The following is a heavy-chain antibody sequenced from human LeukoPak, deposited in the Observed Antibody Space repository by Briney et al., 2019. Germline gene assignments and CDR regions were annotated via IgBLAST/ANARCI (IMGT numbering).Heavy chain of an antibody. Sequence: SETLSLTCTVSGDSINSYYWNWIRQPPGKGLEWIGYIYYSGRTDYNPSLKSRVTISVDTSKHQFSMKLKSVTAADTAVYFCARGRWLPNAFDIWGQGTMATVFS. D-gene: IGHD5-24*01. CDR1: GDSINSYY. J-gene: IGHJ3*02. CDR2: IYYSGRT. V-gene: IGHV4-59*01. CDR3: ARGRWLPNAFDI.